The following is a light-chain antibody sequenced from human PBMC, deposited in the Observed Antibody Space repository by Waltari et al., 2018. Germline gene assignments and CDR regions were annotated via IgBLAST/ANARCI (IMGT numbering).Light chain of an antibody. CDR1: SSAVGGYNY. Sequence: QSALTPPRSVSGSPGQSVTISCTGTSSAVGGYNYVSWYQQHPGKAPKLMIHDVNKRPSGVPDRFSGSKSGNTASLTISGLQAEDEADYYCCSYAGSYIFGVFGGGTKLTVL. CDR2: DVN. CDR3: CSYAGSYIFGV. V-gene: IGLV2-11*01. J-gene: IGLJ2*01.